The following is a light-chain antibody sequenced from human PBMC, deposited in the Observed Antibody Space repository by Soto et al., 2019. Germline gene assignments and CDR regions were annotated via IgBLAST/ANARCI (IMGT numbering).Light chain of an antibody. V-gene: IGKV3-20*01. Sequence: ETVLTQSPGTLSLSPGERATLSCRASQTVSSTWLAWNQQKPGQPPRLLIDGASSRASCIPDRFSGSGSGAECTLTSSRLEPEDFAVYYCQQYGSSRYTFGQGTKLEIK. CDR2: GAS. J-gene: IGKJ2*01. CDR1: QTVSSTW. CDR3: QQYGSSRYT.